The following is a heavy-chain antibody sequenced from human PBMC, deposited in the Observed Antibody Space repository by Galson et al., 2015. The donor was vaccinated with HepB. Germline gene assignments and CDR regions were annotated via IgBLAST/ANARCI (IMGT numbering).Heavy chain of an antibody. CDR1: GGIFSSYV. J-gene: IGHJ6*02. CDR2: IIPTFNIV. CDR3: AKDSPTPYCSGGSRYYYYGMDV. Sequence: SVKVSCKASGGIFSSYVISWVRQAPGQGLEWMGGIIPTFNIVNYAQKFQGRVTITADKSTSTAHMELTSLRSEDTAVYYCAKDSPTPYCSGGSRYYYYGMDVWGQGTTVTVSS. V-gene: IGHV1-69*10. D-gene: IGHD2-15*01.